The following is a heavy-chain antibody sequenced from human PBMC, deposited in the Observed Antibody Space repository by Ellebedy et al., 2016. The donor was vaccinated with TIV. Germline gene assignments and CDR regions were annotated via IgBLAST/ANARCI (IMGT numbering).Heavy chain of an antibody. D-gene: IGHD1-26*01. Sequence: GGSLRLXXKGSGYSFTSFWIGWVRQMPGKGLEWMGIIYPDDSDTRYSPSFQGQVTISADKSIGTAYVQLSTLKASDSAMYYCARLGGSYGDDAFDFWGQGTTVTVSS. V-gene: IGHV5-51*01. CDR2: IYPDDSDT. CDR1: GYSFTSFW. CDR3: ARLGGSYGDDAFDF. J-gene: IGHJ3*01.